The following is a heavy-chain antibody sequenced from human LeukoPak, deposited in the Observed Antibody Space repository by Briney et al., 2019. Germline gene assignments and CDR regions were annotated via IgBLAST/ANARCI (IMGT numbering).Heavy chain of an antibody. Sequence: GGSLRLSRAASGFIFSRFWMHWVRQAPGQGRVWVSRINSDGSSTSYADSVKGRFTISRDNAKNTLYLQMNSLRAEDTAVYYCALSSGWYGGLDPWGQGTMVTVSS. D-gene: IGHD6-19*01. CDR1: GFIFSRFW. V-gene: IGHV3-74*01. CDR2: INSDGSST. J-gene: IGHJ5*02. CDR3: ALSSGWYGGLDP.